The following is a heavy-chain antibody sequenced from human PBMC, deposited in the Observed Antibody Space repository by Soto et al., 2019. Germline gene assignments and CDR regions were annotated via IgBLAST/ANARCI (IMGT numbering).Heavy chain of an antibody. CDR3: ARQIYDSDTGPNFQYYFDS. D-gene: IGHD3-22*01. Sequence: RGCLEIDCNGSGYSFAGYWITWVRQKPGKGLEWMGRIDPSDSQTYYSPSFRGHVTISATKSITTVFLQWSSLRASDTAMYYCARQIYDSDTGPNFQYYFDSWGQGTPVTVSS. CDR1: GYSFAGYW. CDR2: IDPSDSQT. V-gene: IGHV5-10-1*01. J-gene: IGHJ4*02.